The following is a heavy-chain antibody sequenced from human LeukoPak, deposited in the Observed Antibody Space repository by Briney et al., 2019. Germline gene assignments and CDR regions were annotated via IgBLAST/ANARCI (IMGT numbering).Heavy chain of an antibody. CDR1: GYTFTSYD. J-gene: IGHJ4*02. CDR2: MNPNSGNT. Sequence: ASVKVSCKASGYTFTSYDINWVRQATGQGLEWMGWMNPNSGNTGYAQKFQGRVTMTRNTSISTAYMELSSLRSEDTAVYYCARVMVRGVKATFGYWGQGTLVTVSS. D-gene: IGHD3-10*01. V-gene: IGHV1-8*01. CDR3: ARVMVRGVKATFGY.